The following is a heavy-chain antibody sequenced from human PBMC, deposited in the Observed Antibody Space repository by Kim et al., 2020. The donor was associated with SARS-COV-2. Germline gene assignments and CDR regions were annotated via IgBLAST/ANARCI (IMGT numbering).Heavy chain of an antibody. Sequence: SLKSRVTISVDTSKNQFSLKLSSVTAADTAVYYCARGGMVATSTDNWFDPWGQGTLVTVSS. J-gene: IGHJ5*02. V-gene: IGHV4-39*07. D-gene: IGHD5-12*01. CDR3: ARGGMVATSTDNWFDP.